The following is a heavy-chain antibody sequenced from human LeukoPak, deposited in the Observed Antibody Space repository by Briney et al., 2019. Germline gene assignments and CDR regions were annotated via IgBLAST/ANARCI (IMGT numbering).Heavy chain of an antibody. CDR2: ISYDGSNK. CDR1: GFTFSSYA. D-gene: IGHD2-21*01. V-gene: IGHV3-30-3*01. Sequence: GGSLRLSCAASGFTFSSYAMHWVRQAPGKGLEWVAVISYDGSNKYYADSVKGRFTISRDNSKNTLYLQMNSLRAEDTAVYYCARDRVTYCGGDCYVDDWGQGTTVTVSS. CDR3: ARDRVTYCGGDCYVDD. J-gene: IGHJ4*02.